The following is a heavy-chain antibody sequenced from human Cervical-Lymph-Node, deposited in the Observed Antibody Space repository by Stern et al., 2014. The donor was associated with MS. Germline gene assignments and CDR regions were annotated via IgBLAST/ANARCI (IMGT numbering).Heavy chain of an antibody. Sequence: VQLVQSGAEVKKPGSSVRVSCKASGGTFSSYAISWVRQAPGQGLEWMGWIIPMFGTANYAQKFQGRVTITADVSTNTAYMEVSSLRSEDTAVYYCASSVGELTPEAVWGQGTTVTVFS. J-gene: IGHJ6*02. CDR1: GGTFSSYA. CDR3: ASSVGELTPEAV. V-gene: IGHV1-69*01. CDR2: IIPMFGTA. D-gene: IGHD3-10*01.